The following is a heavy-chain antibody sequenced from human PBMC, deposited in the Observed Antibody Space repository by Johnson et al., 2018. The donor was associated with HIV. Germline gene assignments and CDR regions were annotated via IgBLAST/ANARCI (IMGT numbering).Heavy chain of an antibody. CDR2: ISYDGSNK. D-gene: IGHD5-18*01. V-gene: IGHV3-30-3*01. Sequence: QVQLVESGGGLVQPGGSLRLSCAASGFTFSSYAMSWVRQAPGKGLEWVAVISYDGSNKFYADSVKGRFTISRDNSKNSLYLQMNSLRAEDTAVYYCARGLGGGHTDAFDIWGQGTMFTVSS. CDR1: GFTFSSYA. CDR3: ARGLGGGHTDAFDI. J-gene: IGHJ3*02.